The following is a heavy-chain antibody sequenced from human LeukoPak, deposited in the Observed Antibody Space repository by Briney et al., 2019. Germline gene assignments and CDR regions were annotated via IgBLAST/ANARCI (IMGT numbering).Heavy chain of an antibody. J-gene: IGHJ4*02. V-gene: IGHV1-69*05. Sequence: SVKVSCKASGGTFSSYAISWVRQAPGQGLEWIGRIIPIFGTANYAQKFQGRVTITTDESTSTAYTELSSLRSEDTAVYYCARELGYDFWSGYDYWGQGTLVTVSS. D-gene: IGHD3-3*01. CDR1: GGTFSSYA. CDR2: IIPIFGTA. CDR3: ARELGYDFWSGYDY.